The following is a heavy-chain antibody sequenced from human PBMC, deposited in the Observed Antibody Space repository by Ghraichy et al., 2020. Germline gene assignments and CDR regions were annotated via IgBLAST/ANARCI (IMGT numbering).Heavy chain of an antibody. Sequence: GGSLRLSCVASGFTFSTYAMAWARQAPGKGLEWVSTIRPAGDITYYTGSVRGRFSISRDNSKTTVFLQMNDLGVDDTAFYYCAGEVGSRGWYSIDYWGQGTLVTVSS. CDR1: GFTFSTYA. J-gene: IGHJ4*02. CDR3: AGEVGSRGWYSIDY. CDR2: IRPAGDIT. D-gene: IGHD6-19*01. V-gene: IGHV3-23*01.